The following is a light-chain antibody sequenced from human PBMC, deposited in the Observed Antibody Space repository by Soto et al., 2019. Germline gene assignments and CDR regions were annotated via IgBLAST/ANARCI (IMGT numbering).Light chain of an antibody. CDR2: DAS. Sequence: DIQMTQSPSTLSASVGDRVTITCRASQSISSWLAWYQQKPGKAPKLLIYDASSLASGVPSRFSDSGSGTEFTLTSSSLKPDDFAAYYCQQYNSYSWTFGQGTKVEIK. CDR1: QSISSW. J-gene: IGKJ1*01. CDR3: QQYNSYSWT. V-gene: IGKV1-5*01.